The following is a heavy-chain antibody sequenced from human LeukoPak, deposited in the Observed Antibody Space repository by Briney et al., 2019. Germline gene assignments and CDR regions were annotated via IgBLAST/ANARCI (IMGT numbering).Heavy chain of an antibody. Sequence: GGSLRLSCAASGFTFSSYAMGWVRQAPGKGLEWVSAISGSGGSTYYADSVKGRFTISRDNSKNTLYLQMNSLRAEDTAVYYCAPVAVAGTRPIDYWGQGTLVTVSS. CDR2: ISGSGGST. CDR3: APVAVAGTRPIDY. D-gene: IGHD6-19*01. J-gene: IGHJ4*02. V-gene: IGHV3-23*01. CDR1: GFTFSSYA.